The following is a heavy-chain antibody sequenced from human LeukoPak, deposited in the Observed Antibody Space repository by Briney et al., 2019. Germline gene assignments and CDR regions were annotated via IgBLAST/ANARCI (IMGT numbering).Heavy chain of an antibody. J-gene: IGHJ5*02. CDR1: GGSISSCY. V-gene: IGHV4-59*12. D-gene: IGHD1-7*01. CDR2: IYYSGST. Sequence: SETLSLTCTVSGGSISSCYWSWIRQPPGKGLEWIGYIYYSGSTNYNPSLESRVTMSLDTSKNHFSLKLRSVTAADTAVYYCARDSGTTGEVKFDPWGQGTLVTVSS. CDR3: ARDSGTTGEVKFDP.